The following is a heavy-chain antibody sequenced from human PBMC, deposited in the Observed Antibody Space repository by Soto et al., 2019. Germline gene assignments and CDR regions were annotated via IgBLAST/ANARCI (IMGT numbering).Heavy chain of an antibody. CDR3: ARGRYYGSEIDY. D-gene: IGHD3-10*01. J-gene: IGHJ4*02. CDR1: GGSFGGYY. CDR2: INHSGST. V-gene: IGHV4-34*01. Sequence: PSETLSLTCAVYGGSFGGYYWSWIRQPPGKGLEWIGEINHSGSTNYNPSLKSRVTISVDTSKNQFSLKLSSVTAADTAVYYCARGRYYGSEIDYWGQGTLVTVSS.